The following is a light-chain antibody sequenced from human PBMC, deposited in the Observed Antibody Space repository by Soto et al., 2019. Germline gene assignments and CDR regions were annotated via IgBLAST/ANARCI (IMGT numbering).Light chain of an antibody. CDR2: EVD. Sequence: QSALTQPPSASGTPGQPVTISCTGTSSDVGGYNFVSWYQQHPGKAPKLMIYEVDKRPSGVPDRFSGSKSGNTASLTVSGLQAEDEADYYCISYAVTTSYVFGTGTKVTVL. CDR1: SSDVGGYNF. CDR3: ISYAVTTSYV. V-gene: IGLV2-8*01. J-gene: IGLJ1*01.